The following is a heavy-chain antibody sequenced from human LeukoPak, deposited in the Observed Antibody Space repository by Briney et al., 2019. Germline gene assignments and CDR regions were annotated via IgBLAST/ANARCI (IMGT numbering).Heavy chain of an antibody. D-gene: IGHD5-18*01. Sequence: GGSLRLSCAASGFTFSSYWMSWVRQAPGKGLEWVANIKQDGSEKYYVDSVKGRFTISRDNAKNSLYLQMNSLRAEDTAVYYCARVGRSPSLIDTAMENWGQGTLVTVSS. V-gene: IGHV3-7*01. J-gene: IGHJ4*02. CDR1: GFTFSSYW. CDR2: IKQDGSEK. CDR3: ARVGRSPSLIDTAMEN.